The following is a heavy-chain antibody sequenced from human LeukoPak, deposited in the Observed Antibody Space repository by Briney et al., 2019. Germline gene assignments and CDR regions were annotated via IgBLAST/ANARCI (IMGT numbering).Heavy chain of an antibody. CDR2: INHSGST. V-gene: IGHV4-34*01. D-gene: IGHD3-3*01. Sequence: TSETLSLTCAVYGGPFSGYYWSWIRQSPGKGLEWSGEINHSGSTNYNPSLKSRVTISVDTSKNQFSLKLSSVTAADTAVYYCARGRASYDFWSGYLFDYWGQGTLVTVSS. CDR3: ARGRASYDFWSGYLFDY. CDR1: GGPFSGYY. J-gene: IGHJ4*02.